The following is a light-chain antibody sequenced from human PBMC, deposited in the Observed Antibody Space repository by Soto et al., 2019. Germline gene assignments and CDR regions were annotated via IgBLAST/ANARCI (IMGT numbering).Light chain of an antibody. CDR2: SDN. V-gene: IGLV1-47*01. J-gene: IGLJ1*01. CDR3: SSYSTSYFYF. Sequence: QSVLTQPPSVSGTPGQRVTISCSGSSSNIGNNFVYWYQHLPGAAPTLVVYSDNHRPSGVPVRFSGSKSGTSASLTISGLRDEDEADYYCSSYSTSYFYFFGSGTKLTVL. CDR1: SSNIGNNF.